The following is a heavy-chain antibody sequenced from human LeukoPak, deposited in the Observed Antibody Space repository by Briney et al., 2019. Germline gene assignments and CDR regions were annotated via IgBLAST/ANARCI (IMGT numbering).Heavy chain of an antibody. CDR3: AKDSKGYSSNWYGRYFDY. CDR2: ISWNSGSI. V-gene: IGHV3-9*01. CDR1: GFTFDDYA. D-gene: IGHD6-13*01. J-gene: IGHJ4*02. Sequence: GGSLRLSCAASGFTFDDYAMHWVRQAPGKGLEWVSGISWNSGSIGYADSVKGRFTISRDNAKNSLYLQMNSLRAEDTALYYCAKDSKGYSSNWYGRYFDYWGQGTLVTVSS.